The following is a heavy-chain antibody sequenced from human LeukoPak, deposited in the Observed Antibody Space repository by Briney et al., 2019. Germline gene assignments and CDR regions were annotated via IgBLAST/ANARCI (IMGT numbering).Heavy chain of an antibody. J-gene: IGHJ4*02. Sequence: PGGSLRLSCAASGFTFSDYYMTWIRQAPGKGLEWVSGISWNSGSIGYADSVKGRFTISRDNAKNSLYLQMNSLRAEDMALYYCAKARFWSGYLDYWGQGTLVTVSS. V-gene: IGHV3-9*03. D-gene: IGHD3-3*01. CDR2: ISWNSGSI. CDR3: AKARFWSGYLDY. CDR1: GFTFSDYY.